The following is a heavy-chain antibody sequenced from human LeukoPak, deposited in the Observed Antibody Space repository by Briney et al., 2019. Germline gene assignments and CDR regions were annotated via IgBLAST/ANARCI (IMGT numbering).Heavy chain of an antibody. J-gene: IGHJ3*02. D-gene: IGHD3-22*01. CDR2: ISFDGSNK. CDR3: AREVDSSGYQSDAFDI. CDR1: GFTFSSYA. V-gene: IGHV3-30*04. Sequence: GGSLRLSCAASGFTFSSYAMHWVRQAPGKGLEWVACISFDGSNKYYADSVKGRFTISKDNSRNTVDLQMSSLRAEDTAVYYCAREVDSSGYQSDAFDIWGQGTMVTVSS.